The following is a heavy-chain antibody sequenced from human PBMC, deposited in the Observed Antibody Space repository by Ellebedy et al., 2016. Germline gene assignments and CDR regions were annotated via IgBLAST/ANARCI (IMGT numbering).Heavy chain of an antibody. CDR1: GFTFSNFA. J-gene: IGHJ4*01. CDR2: ISGKSGTT. CDR3: AKAGQWLPYYFDY. V-gene: IGHV3-23*01. Sequence: GGSLRLSCAASGFTFSNFAMNWVRQAPGKGLEWVSSISGKSGTTYYADSVRGRFIISRDNSKNTLYVQMNSLRADDTAVYYCAKAGQWLPYYFDYWGHGTPVTVSS. D-gene: IGHD3-22*01.